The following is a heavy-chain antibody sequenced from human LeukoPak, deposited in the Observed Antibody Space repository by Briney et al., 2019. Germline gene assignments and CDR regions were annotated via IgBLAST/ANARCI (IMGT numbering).Heavy chain of an antibody. CDR2: ISASGDRT. J-gene: IGHJ5*02. CDR3: AKNGEVLSWFDP. D-gene: IGHD3-10*01. Sequence: GGSLRLSCAASGFTFSSYAMSWVRQAPGRGLEWVSAISASGDRTHYADSVKGRFTISRDNSKNTLYLQTNSLRAEDTAVYSCAKNGEVLSWFDPWGQGTLVTVSS. CDR1: GFTFSSYA. V-gene: IGHV3-23*01.